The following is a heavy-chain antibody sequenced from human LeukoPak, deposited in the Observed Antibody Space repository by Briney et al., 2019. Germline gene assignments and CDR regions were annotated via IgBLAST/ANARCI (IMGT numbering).Heavy chain of an antibody. D-gene: IGHD6-6*01. J-gene: IGHJ4*02. Sequence: SVKVSCKASGGTLSSYAISWVRQAPGQGLEWMGRIIPILGIANYAQKFQGRVTITADKSTSTAYMELSSLRSEDTAVYYCATIEYSSSQPSAYWGQGTLVTVSS. V-gene: IGHV1-69*04. CDR3: ATIEYSSSQPSAY. CDR2: IIPILGIA. CDR1: GGTLSSYA.